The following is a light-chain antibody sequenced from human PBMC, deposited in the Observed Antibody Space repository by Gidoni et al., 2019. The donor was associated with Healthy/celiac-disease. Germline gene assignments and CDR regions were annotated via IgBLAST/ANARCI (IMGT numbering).Light chain of an antibody. J-gene: IGKJ4*01. CDR3: QQYGSF. V-gene: IGKV3-20*01. CDR1: QSVSSSY. CDR2: GAS. Sequence: IVLTQSPGTLSLSPGERATLSCRASQSVSSSYLAWYQQKPGQAPRLLIYGASSRATGIPDRFSASGSGTDFTLTISRLEPEDFAVYYCQQYGSFFGGGTKVEIK.